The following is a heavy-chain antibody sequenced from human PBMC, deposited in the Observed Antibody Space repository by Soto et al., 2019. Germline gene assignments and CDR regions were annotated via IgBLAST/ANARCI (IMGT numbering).Heavy chain of an antibody. J-gene: IGHJ4*02. V-gene: IGHV5-51*01. CDR2: IYPGDSDT. CDR1: GYTFTNYW. D-gene: IGHD4-17*01. Sequence: GESLKISCEGSGYTFTNYWIGWVRQMPGKGLEWMGIIYPGDSDTRYSPSFQGQVTFSAENSVYLEMDSLRAEDTALYYCARDVDADFRTDFDYWGRGTLVTVSS. CDR3: ARDVDADFRTDFDY.